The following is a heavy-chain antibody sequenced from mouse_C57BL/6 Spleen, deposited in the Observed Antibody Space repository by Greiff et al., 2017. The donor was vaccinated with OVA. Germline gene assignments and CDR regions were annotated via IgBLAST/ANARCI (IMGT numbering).Heavy chain of an antibody. CDR2: ISSGGSYT. D-gene: IGHD2-4*01. J-gene: IGHJ2*01. CDR3: ARDDYDDY. V-gene: IGHV5-6*01. CDR1: GFTFSSYG. Sequence: EVKLMESGGDLVKPGGSLKLSCAASGFTFSSYGMSWVRQTPDKRLEWVATISSGGSYTYYPDSVKGRFTISRDNAKNTLYLQMSSLKSEDTAMYHCARDDYDDYWGQGTTLTVSS.